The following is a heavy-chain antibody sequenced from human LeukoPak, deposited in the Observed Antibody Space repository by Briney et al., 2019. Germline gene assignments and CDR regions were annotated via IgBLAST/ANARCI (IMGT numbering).Heavy chain of an antibody. V-gene: IGHV1-18*01. Sequence: GASVKVSCKASGYTFISYVISWVRQAPGQGLEWMGWISAYNGNTKYAQKFQGRVTMSTDTSTSTAYMEVRSLRSDDTAVYYCARGREWGYCSGDSCSYYFDYWGQGTLVTVSS. J-gene: IGHJ4*02. CDR1: GYTFISYV. D-gene: IGHD2-15*01. CDR2: ISAYNGNT. CDR3: ARGREWGYCSGDSCSYYFDY.